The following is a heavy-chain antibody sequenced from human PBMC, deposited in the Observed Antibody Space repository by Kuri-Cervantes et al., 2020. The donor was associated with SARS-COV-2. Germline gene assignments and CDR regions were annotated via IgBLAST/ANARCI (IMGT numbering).Heavy chain of an antibody. D-gene: IGHD4-17*01. J-gene: IGHJ5*02. V-gene: IGHV3-48*02. Sequence: GESLKISCAAPGFTFSSYSMNWVRQAPGKGLEWVSYISSSSSTIYYADSVKGRFTISRDNAKNSLYLQMNSLRDEDTAVYYCASLTVTPWGQGTLVTVSS. CDR3: ASLTVTP. CDR1: GFTFSSYS. CDR2: ISSSSSTI.